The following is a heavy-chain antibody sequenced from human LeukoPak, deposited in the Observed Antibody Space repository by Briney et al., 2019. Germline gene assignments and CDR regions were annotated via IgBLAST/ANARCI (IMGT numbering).Heavy chain of an antibody. V-gene: IGHV3-7*01. J-gene: IGHJ4*02. D-gene: IGHD4-23*01. CDR3: ARNLRDTNSAIFDY. CDR2: INQDSSEK. Sequence: PWGSLRLSCVGSGFSFSNSLMSWVRQAPGKGTEWVANINQDSSEKSYVDSVKGRFSISRDNAKSSVFLQMNSLRADDTALYYCARNLRDTNSAIFDYWGQGTLVTVSS. CDR1: GFSFSNSL.